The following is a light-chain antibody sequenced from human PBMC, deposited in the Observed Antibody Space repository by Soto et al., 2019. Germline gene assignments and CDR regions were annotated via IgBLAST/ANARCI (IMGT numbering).Light chain of an antibody. Sequence: DIVMTQSPDSLAVSLGETATINCKSSQSVFYSSSNKNYLSWYQQKPGQPPNLLIYWASTRESGVPDRFSGSGSGTDFTLTISSLQAEDVAVYYCQQYYSTPLTFGGGTKVEIK. CDR1: QSVFYSSSNKNY. J-gene: IGKJ4*01. CDR2: WAS. CDR3: QQYYSTPLT. V-gene: IGKV4-1*01.